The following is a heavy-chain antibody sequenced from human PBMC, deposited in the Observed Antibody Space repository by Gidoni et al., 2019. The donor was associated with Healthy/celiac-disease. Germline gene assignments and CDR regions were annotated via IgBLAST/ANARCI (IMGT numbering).Heavy chain of an antibody. D-gene: IGHD3-3*01. J-gene: IGHJ4*02. CDR3: ARLPAFGLVID. CDR1: GYSFTSYW. V-gene: IGHV5-10-1*03. CDR2: IDPCDSYT. Sequence: DVQLVQSGAEVKKPGESLRISCKGSGYSFTSYWLSCVRQMPGKGLVWMGRIDPCDSYTHDSPSFQGHVTISADKSISTAYLQWSSLKASDTAMYYCARLPAFGLVIDWGQGTLVTVSS.